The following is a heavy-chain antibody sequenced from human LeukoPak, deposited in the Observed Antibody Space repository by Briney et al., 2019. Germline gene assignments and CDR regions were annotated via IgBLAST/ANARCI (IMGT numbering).Heavy chain of an antibody. J-gene: IGHJ6*03. CDR3: ARDSGGSYYYYYYYMDV. D-gene: IGHD1-26*01. V-gene: IGHV4-4*07. CDR2: TYTSGST. CDR1: GGSISSYY. Sequence: PSETLSLTCTVSGGSISSYYWSWIRQPAGKGLEWIGRTYTSGSTNYNPSLKSRVTMSVDTSKNQFSLKLSSVTAADTAVYYCARDSGGSYYYYYYYMDVWGKGTTVTVSS.